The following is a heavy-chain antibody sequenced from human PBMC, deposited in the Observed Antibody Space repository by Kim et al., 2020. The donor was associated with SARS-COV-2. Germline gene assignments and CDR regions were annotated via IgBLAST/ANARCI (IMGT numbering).Heavy chain of an antibody. CDR1: GFIFRNFG. D-gene: IGHD3-10*01. Sequence: WGSLRLSCAASGFIFRNFGMHWVRQAPGKGLEWVAFISNDGTTAIYADSVRGRFTISRDYSENKLYLQMDSLSAGDTAVYYCARPSSSHFDFWGQGTLVTVSS. J-gene: IGHJ4*02. V-gene: IGHV3-33*05. CDR3: ARPSSSHFDF. CDR2: ISNDGTTA.